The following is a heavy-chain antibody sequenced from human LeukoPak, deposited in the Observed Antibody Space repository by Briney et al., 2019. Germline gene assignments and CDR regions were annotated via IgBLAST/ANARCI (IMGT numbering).Heavy chain of an antibody. D-gene: IGHD6-19*01. CDR1: GGSISSGSYY. J-gene: IGHJ4*02. CDR2: IYTGGGT. Sequence: SETLSLTCTVSGGSISSGSYYWSWIRQPAGKGLEWIGRIYTGGGTNYNPSLKSRVTISLDTSKNQFSLKLSSVTAADTAVYYCARDGSVAPDYWGQGTLFAVSS. V-gene: IGHV4-61*02. CDR3: ARDGSVAPDY.